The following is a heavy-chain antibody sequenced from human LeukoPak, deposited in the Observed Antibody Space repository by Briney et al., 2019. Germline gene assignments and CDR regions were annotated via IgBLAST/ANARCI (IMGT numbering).Heavy chain of an antibody. J-gene: IGHJ4*02. CDR1: GGSFSGYY. V-gene: IGHV4-34*01. Sequence: SETLSLTCAVYGGSFSGYYWSWIRQPPGKGLEWVGEINHFGSTNYNPSLKSRVTISVDTSKNQFSLRLSSVTAADTAVYYCAREGLDFWGQGTLVTVSS. CDR2: INHFGST. CDR3: AREGLDF.